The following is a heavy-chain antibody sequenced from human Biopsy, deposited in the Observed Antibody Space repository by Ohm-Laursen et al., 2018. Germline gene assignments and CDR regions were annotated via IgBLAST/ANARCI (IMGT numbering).Heavy chain of an antibody. V-gene: IGHV4-59*07. J-gene: IGHJ6*02. Sequence: SDTLSLTCTVSGGSISSDNWSWIRQTTGKGLEWIGNIYYSGSTNYNPSLKSRVTISVDTSKNQFSLRLNSVTAADTAVYYCARATNSPGWPYYYFYGMDVWGQGTTVTVSS. CDR2: IYYSGST. D-gene: IGHD6-19*01. CDR1: GGSISSDN. CDR3: ARATNSPGWPYYYFYGMDV.